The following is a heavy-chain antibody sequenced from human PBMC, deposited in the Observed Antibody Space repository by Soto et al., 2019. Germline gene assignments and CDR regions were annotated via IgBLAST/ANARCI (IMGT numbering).Heavy chain of an antibody. CDR1: GFTFSDAW. Sequence: PGGSLRLSCADSGFTFSDAWLTWVRQAPGKGLEWVGRIRSKNDGGTADYTAPVKGRFTISRDDSKNTLYLQVNSLESEDTAVYYSVTGDYWGQGILVTVAS. J-gene: IGHJ4*02. V-gene: IGHV3-15*01. CDR3: VTGDY. CDR2: IRSKNDGGTA.